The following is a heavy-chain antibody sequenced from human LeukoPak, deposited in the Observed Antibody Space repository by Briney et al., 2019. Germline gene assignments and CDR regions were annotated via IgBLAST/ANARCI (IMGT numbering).Heavy chain of an antibody. V-gene: IGHV4-38-2*01. CDR2: IYHSGST. CDR1: GYSISSGYY. J-gene: IGHJ5*02. D-gene: IGHD2-2*01. Sequence: TASETLSPTCAVSGYSISSGYYWGWIRQPPGKGLEWIGSIYHSGSTYYNPSLKSRVTISVDTSKNQFSLKLSSVTAADTAVYYCANSPSRSSSTSCCWFDPWGQGTLVTVSS. CDR3: ANSPSRSSSTSCCWFDP.